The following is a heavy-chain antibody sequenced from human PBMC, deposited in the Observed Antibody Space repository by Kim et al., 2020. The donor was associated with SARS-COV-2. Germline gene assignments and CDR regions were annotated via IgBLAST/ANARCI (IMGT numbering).Heavy chain of an antibody. J-gene: IGHJ5*02. CDR2: INSDGSST. CDR3: ARGSSSTSLDP. V-gene: IGHV3-74*01. CDR1: GFTFSSYW. D-gene: IGHD2-2*01. Sequence: GGSLRLSCAASGFTFSSYWMHWVRQAPGKGPVWVSNINSDGSSTRYADSVKGRFTISRDNAKNTLYLQMNSLRAEDTAVFYCARGSSSTSLDPWGQGTLVTVSS.